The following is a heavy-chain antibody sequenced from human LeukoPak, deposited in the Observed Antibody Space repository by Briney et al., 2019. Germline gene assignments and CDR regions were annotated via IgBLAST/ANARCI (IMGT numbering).Heavy chain of an antibody. V-gene: IGHV3-23*01. D-gene: IGHD1-14*01. J-gene: IGHJ4*02. Sequence: PGGSLRLSCAASGFTFSSYAMSWVRQAPGKGLEWVSAISGSGGSTYYADSVKGRFTISRDNAKNTLYLQMNSLRAEDTAVYYCAREGAPGSGFDYWGQGTLVTVSS. CDR2: ISGSGGST. CDR1: GFTFSSYA. CDR3: AREGAPGSGFDY.